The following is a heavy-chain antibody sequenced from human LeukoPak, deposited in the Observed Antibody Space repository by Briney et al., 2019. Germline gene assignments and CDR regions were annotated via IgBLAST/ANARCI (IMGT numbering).Heavy chain of an antibody. CDR3: ARRGIVGASYELGEAFDI. Sequence: GASVKVSCKASGYTFSSYGINWVRQAPGQGLEWMGWISSYNGNTNYAQKLQGRVTLTTDTSTSTAHMELRSLRSDDTAVYYCARRGIVGASYELGEAFDIWGQGTMVTVSS. CDR2: ISSYNGNT. CDR1: GYTFSSYG. J-gene: IGHJ3*02. V-gene: IGHV1-18*01. D-gene: IGHD1-26*01.